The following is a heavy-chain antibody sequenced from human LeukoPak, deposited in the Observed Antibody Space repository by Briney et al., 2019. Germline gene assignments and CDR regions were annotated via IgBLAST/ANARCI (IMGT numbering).Heavy chain of an antibody. J-gene: IGHJ4*02. CDR1: RFTFSNSI. D-gene: IGHD3-10*01. CDR3: ARVYYGSGSYSFDY. Sequence: GGSLRLSCASSRFTFSNSIFHWVRQAPGKGLEWVAAMSYDGFSKYYADSVKGRFTISRDNSKNTLYLQMNSLRAEDTAVYYCARVYYGSGSYSFDYWGQGTLVTVSS. CDR2: MSYDGFSK. V-gene: IGHV3-30*03.